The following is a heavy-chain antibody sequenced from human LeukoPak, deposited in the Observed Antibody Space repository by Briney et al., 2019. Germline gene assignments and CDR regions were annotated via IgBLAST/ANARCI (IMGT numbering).Heavy chain of an antibody. Sequence: GGSLRLSCAASGFTFSSYWKSWVRQAPGKGREGVANIKQEGSATYSVDSVKGTFTISRDNAKNSLYLKMNSLRAEATAVYYCARDRTPTYFYYMDVWGKGTTVTVSS. V-gene: IGHV3-7*01. CDR2: IKQEGSAT. D-gene: IGHD1-1*01. CDR1: GFTFSSYW. J-gene: IGHJ6*03. CDR3: ARDRTPTYFYYMDV.